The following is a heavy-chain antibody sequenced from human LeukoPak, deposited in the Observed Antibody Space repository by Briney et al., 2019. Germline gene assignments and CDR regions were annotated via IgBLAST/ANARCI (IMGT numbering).Heavy chain of an antibody. CDR1: GYSFTSYW. V-gene: IGHV5-51*01. CDR2: IYPGDSDT. CDR3: ARNRLDNSGYKSAYYYMDG. Sequence: RGESLKISCKGSGYSFTSYWIGWVRQMPGKGLEWMGIIYPGDSDTRYSPSFQGQVTISADKSISTAYLQWSSLKASDTAMYYTARNRLDNSGYKSAYYYMDGWGKGTPVTVSS. J-gene: IGHJ6*03. D-gene: IGHD3-22*01.